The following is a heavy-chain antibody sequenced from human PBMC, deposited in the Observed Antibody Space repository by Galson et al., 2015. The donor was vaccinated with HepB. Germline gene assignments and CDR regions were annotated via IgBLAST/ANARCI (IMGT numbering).Heavy chain of an antibody. D-gene: IGHD2-2*01. Sequence: SLRLSCAASGFTFSSYSMNWVRQAPGKGLEWVSSISSSSSYIYYADSVKGRFTISRDNAKNSLYLQMNSLRAEDTAVYYCARGTVRRVPATMDYWGQGTLVTVSS. V-gene: IGHV3-21*01. J-gene: IGHJ4*02. CDR3: ARGTVRRVPATMDY. CDR1: GFTFSSYS. CDR2: ISSSSSYI.